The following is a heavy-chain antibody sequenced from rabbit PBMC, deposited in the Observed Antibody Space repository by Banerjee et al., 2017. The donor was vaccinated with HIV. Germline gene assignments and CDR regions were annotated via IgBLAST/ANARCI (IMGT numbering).Heavy chain of an antibody. CDR3: ARDPSYAVAGGYGYSDL. CDR2: IYTASGSA. V-gene: IGHV1S45*01. J-gene: IGHJ4*01. CDR1: GFSFSTNYY. Sequence: QEQLVESGGGLVQPEGSLTLTCTASGFSFSTNYYMCWVRQAPGKGLEWIGCIYTASGSAYYASWAKGRFTISKTSSTTVTLQMTSLTAADTATYFCARDPSYAVAGGYGYSDLWGPGTLVTVS. D-gene: IGHD6-1*01.